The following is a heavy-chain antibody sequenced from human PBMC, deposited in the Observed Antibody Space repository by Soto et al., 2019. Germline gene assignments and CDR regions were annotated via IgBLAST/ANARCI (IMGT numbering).Heavy chain of an antibody. Sequence: QVQLVQSGAEVKKPGASVKVSCKASGYTFTSYGISWVRQAPGQGLEWMGWISAYNGNPNYAQKLQGRVTMTTDTSTSTAYMELRSLRSADTAVYYCARDQRYDSSGYLRRFDYWGQGTLVTVSS. CDR3: ARDQRYDSSGYLRRFDY. J-gene: IGHJ4*02. CDR1: GYTFTSYG. V-gene: IGHV1-18*01. D-gene: IGHD3-22*01. CDR2: ISAYNGNP.